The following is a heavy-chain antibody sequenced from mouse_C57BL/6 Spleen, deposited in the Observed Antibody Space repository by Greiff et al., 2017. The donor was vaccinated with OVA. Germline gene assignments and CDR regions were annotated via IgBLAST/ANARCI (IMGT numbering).Heavy chain of an antibody. J-gene: IGHJ4*01. D-gene: IGHD4-1*01. CDR3: ARSTANWDVNYAMDY. CDR2: INPNNGGT. CDR1: GYTFTDYN. Sequence: VQLQQSGPELVKPGASVKIPCKASGYTFTDYNMDWVKQSHGKSLEWIGDINPNNGGTIYNQKFKGKATLTVDKSSSTAYMELRSLTSEDTAVYYCARSTANWDVNYAMDYWGQGTSVTVSS. V-gene: IGHV1-18*01.